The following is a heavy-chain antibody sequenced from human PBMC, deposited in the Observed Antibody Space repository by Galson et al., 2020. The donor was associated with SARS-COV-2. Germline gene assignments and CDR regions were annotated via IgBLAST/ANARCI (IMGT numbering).Heavy chain of an antibody. CDR2: IWNDGSNK. D-gene: IGHD1-20*01. V-gene: IGHV3-33*01. Sequence: GGSLRLSCAASGFTFSSYGMHWVRQAPDKGLEWVAVIWNDGSNKYYADSVKGRFTISRDNSKNTPYLQMTSLRAEDTAVYYCAREGYNWNDSYLDVWGQGTLVTVSS. CDR1: GFTFSSYG. J-gene: IGHJ4*02. CDR3: AREGYNWNDSYLDV.